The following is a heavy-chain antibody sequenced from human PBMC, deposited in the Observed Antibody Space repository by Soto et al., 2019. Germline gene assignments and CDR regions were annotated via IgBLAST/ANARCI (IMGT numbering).Heavy chain of an antibody. D-gene: IGHD3-10*01. J-gene: IGHJ5*02. Sequence: SETLSLSCTVSGVSINSGAYYWSWIRQHPGKGLEWIGYIYYSGSTFYNPSLRSRVTVSVDTSKNQFSLRLTSVTAADTAVYYCARDRLIRDSGSPWLLPWCPRTLVTVFS. CDR3: ARDRLIRDSGSPWLLP. CDR1: GVSINSGAYY. V-gene: IGHV4-31*03. CDR2: IYYSGST.